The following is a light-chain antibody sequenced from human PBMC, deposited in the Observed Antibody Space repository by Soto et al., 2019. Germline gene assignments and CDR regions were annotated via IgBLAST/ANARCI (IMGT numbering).Light chain of an antibody. Sequence: IQLTQSPSSLSASVGDRVTITCRASQGISSYLAWYQQKPGKAPNLLIYDASTLQSGVPSRFSGSGSGTDFTLTISSPQPEDFATYYCQQLNSYPITFGQGTRLEIK. CDR2: DAS. CDR3: QQLNSYPIT. CDR1: QGISSY. J-gene: IGKJ5*01. V-gene: IGKV1-9*01.